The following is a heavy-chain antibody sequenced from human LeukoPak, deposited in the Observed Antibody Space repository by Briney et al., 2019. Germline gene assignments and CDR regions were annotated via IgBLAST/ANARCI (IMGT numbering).Heavy chain of an antibody. Sequence: ASVKVSCKASGYTFTGYYMHWVRQAPGQGLEWMGWINPNSDGTNYAQKFQGRVTMTRDTSISTAYMELSRLRSDDTAVYYCARGGGTNWFDPWGQGTLVSVSS. CDR1: GYTFTGYY. V-gene: IGHV1-2*02. J-gene: IGHJ5*02. CDR2: INPNSDGT. CDR3: ARGGGTNWFDP. D-gene: IGHD2-15*01.